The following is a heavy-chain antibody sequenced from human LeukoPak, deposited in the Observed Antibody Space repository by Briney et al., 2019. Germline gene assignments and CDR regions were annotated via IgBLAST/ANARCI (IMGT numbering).Heavy chain of an antibody. Sequence: PSETLSLTCAVYGGSFSGYYWSWIRQPPGKGLEWIGEIYHSGSTNYNPSLKSRVTISVDKSKNQFSLKLSSVTAADTAVYYCARSNTYYYDSSGYYYDGWFDPWGQGTLVTVSS. D-gene: IGHD3-22*01. CDR3: ARSNTYYYDSSGYYYDGWFDP. J-gene: IGHJ5*02. CDR1: GGSFSGYY. CDR2: IYHSGST. V-gene: IGHV4-34*01.